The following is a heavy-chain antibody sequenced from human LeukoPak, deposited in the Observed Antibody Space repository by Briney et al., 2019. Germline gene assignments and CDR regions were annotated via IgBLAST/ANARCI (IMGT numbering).Heavy chain of an antibody. Sequence: GASVKVSCKASGYTFTGYYMHWVRQAPGQGLEWMGWINPNSGGTNYAQKFQGRVTMTGDTSISTAYMELSRLRSDDTAVYYCARDQSGEWELLSGWWFDPWGQGTLVTVSS. V-gene: IGHV1-2*02. J-gene: IGHJ5*02. D-gene: IGHD1-26*01. CDR1: GYTFTGYY. CDR2: INPNSGGT. CDR3: ARDQSGEWELLSGWWFDP.